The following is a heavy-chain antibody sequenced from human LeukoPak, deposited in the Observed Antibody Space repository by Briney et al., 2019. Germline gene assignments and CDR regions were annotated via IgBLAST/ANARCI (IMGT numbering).Heavy chain of an antibody. CDR1: GYTFTGYY. CDR3: ASLYDSSDHFDY. Sequence: ASVKVSCKASGYTFTGYYMHWVRQAPGQGLEWMGWINPNSGGTNYAQKFQDRVTMTRDTSISTAYMELSRLRSDDTAVYYCASLYDSSDHFDYWGQGTLVTVSS. D-gene: IGHD3-22*01. J-gene: IGHJ4*02. V-gene: IGHV1-2*02. CDR2: INPNSGGT.